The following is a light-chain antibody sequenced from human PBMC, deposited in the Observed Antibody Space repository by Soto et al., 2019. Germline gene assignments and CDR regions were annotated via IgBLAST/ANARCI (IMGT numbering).Light chain of an antibody. V-gene: IGKV3-15*01. CDR3: QQYNNWPIT. Sequence: EIVMPQSPATLSVSPGARAPLSCRASQNILSNLAWYQQKPGQAPRLLIYGASTRATGIPARFSGSGSGTEFTLTISSLQSEEFEIYYCQQYNNWPITFGQGTRLEIK. J-gene: IGKJ5*01. CDR1: QNILSN. CDR2: GAS.